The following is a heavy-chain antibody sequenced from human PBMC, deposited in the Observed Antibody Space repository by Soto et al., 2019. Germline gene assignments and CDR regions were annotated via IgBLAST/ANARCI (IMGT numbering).Heavy chain of an antibody. V-gene: IGHV3-21*01. CDR1: GFTFSSYS. CDR2: ISSSSSYI. Sequence: GGSLRLSCAASGFTFSSYSMNWVRQAPGKGLEWVSSISSSSSYIYYADSVKGRFTISRDNVKNSLYLQMNSLRAEDTAVYYCARDASLTPTDWFDPWGQGTLVTVSS. D-gene: IGHD2-2*01. J-gene: IGHJ5*02. CDR3: ARDASLTPTDWFDP.